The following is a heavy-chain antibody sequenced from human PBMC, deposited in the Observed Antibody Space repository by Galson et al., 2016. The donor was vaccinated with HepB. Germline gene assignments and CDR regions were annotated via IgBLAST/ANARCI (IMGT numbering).Heavy chain of an antibody. J-gene: IGHJ6*02. CDR1: GSKFDDYG. V-gene: IGHV3-23*01. CDR3: AKGIVTLVRGVMTWPDV. CDR2: ISGSGSST. D-gene: IGHD3-10*01. Sequence: SLRLSCAASGSKFDDYGMSWVRELPGKGLEWSTGISGSGSSTFNANTVKGRFTISRDNSKNTVYLQMISLRVEDTAVYYCAKGIVTLVRGVMTWPDVWGQGTTVTVSS.